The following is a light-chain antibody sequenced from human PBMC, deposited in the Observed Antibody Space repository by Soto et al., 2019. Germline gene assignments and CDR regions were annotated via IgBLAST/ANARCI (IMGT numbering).Light chain of an antibody. J-gene: IGKJ2*01. CDR1: LRVSSSY. V-gene: IGKV3-20*01. Sequence: EIVLTQSPGTLSLSPGERATLSCRASLRVSSSYLAWYQQKPGQAPRLLIYGASSRATGIPDRFSGSGSGTDFTLTISRLEPEDFAVYFCQRYGSSPPFTFGQGTKVEI. CDR3: QRYGSSPPFT. CDR2: GAS.